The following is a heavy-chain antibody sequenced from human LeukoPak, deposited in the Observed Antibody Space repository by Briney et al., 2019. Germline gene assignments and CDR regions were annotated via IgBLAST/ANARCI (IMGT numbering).Heavy chain of an antibody. CDR3: ARVDIVLMVYAEAPDVPYFDY. V-gene: IGHV3-23*01. CDR1: GFTFSTYA. J-gene: IGHJ4*02. CDR2: ISGSGGDT. D-gene: IGHD2-8*01. Sequence: GGSLRLSCAASGFTFSTYAMSWVRQAPGKGLEWVSSISGSGGDTHYADSVKGRFTISRDNSKNTLFLQMNSLRAEDTAVYYCARVDIVLMVYAEAPDVPYFDYWGQGTLVTVSS.